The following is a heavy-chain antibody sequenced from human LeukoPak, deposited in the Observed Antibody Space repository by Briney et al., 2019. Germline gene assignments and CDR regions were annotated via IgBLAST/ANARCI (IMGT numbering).Heavy chain of an antibody. D-gene: IGHD3-22*01. Sequence: GGSLRLSCAASGFTFSSYWMSWVRQAPGKGLEWVANIKQDGSEKYYVDSVKGRFTISRDNAKNSLYLQMNSLRAEDTAVYYCAKAWAYDSSGYYSAFDIWGQGTMVTVSS. J-gene: IGHJ3*02. CDR3: AKAWAYDSSGYYSAFDI. CDR1: GFTFSSYW. V-gene: IGHV3-7*03. CDR2: IKQDGSEK.